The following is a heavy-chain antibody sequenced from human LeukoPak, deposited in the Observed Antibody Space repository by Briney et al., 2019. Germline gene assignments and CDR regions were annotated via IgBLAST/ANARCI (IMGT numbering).Heavy chain of an antibody. CDR2: LDPEDGKT. CDR3: TSRLLILLWTKDF. V-gene: IGHV1-24*01. J-gene: IGHJ4*02. Sequence: GASVKVSCEVSGYALTELSMHWVRQTPGTGLGWMGGLDPEDGKTTYAQKFQGRVAMTEDTATDTAYMELSNLRSEDTAVYFCTSRLLILLWTKDFWGQGTLVTVSS. D-gene: IGHD2-15*01. CDR1: GYALTELS.